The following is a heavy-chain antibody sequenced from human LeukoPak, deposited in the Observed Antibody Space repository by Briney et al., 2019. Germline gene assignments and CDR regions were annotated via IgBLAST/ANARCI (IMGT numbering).Heavy chain of an antibody. J-gene: IGHJ4*02. CDR1: GFTFKNNA. D-gene: IGHD1-26*01. Sequence: GGSLRLSCAASGFTFKNNAMTWVRQAPGKGLEWVSAINGGGDDTEYADSVKGRFTISRDNAKNSLYLQMSSLRAEDTAVYYCASSLIVGAPYFDYWGQGTLVTVSS. V-gene: IGHV3-21*01. CDR3: ASSLIVGAPYFDY. CDR2: INGGGDDT.